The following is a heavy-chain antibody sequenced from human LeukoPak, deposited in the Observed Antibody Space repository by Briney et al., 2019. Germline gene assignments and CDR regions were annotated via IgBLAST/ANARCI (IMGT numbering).Heavy chain of an antibody. CDR1: GGSISSSSYY. CDR2: IYYSGST. Sequence: PSETLSLTCTASGGSISSSSYYWGWIRQPPGKGLEWIGSIYYSGSTYYNPSLKSRVTISVDTSKNQFSLKLSSVTAADTAVYYCARSYRLHPLDYWGQGTLVTVSS. CDR3: ARSYRLHPLDY. V-gene: IGHV4-39*07. J-gene: IGHJ4*02. D-gene: IGHD2-21*02.